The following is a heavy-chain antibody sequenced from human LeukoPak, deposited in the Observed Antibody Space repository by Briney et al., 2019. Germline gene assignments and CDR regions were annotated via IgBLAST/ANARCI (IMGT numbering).Heavy chain of an antibody. D-gene: IGHD3-10*01. CDR3: ARDGGLLWFGESIRGMDV. V-gene: IGHV4-59*01. CDR2: IYYSGST. CDR1: GGSISSYY. Sequence: SETLSLTCTVSGGSISSYYWRWIRQPPGKGLEWIGYIYYSGSTNYNPSLKSRVTISVDTSKNQLSLKLSSVTAADTAVYYCARDGGLLWFGESIRGMDVWGQGTTVTVSS. J-gene: IGHJ6*02.